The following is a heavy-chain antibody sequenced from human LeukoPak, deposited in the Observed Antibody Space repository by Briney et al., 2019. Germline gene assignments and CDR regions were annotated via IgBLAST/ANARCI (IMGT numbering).Heavy chain of an antibody. CDR3: ARDISSGWYSGWFDP. J-gene: IGHJ5*02. Sequence: SETLSLTCAVYGGSFSGYYWSWIRQPPGKGLEWIGEINHSGSTNYNPSLKSRVTISVDTSKNQFSLKLSSVTAADTAVYYCARDISSGWYSGWFDPWGQGTLVTVSS. V-gene: IGHV4-34*01. D-gene: IGHD6-19*01. CDR1: GGSFSGYY. CDR2: INHSGST.